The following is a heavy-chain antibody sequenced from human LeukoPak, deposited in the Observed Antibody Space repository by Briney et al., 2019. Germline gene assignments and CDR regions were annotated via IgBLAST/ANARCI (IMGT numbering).Heavy chain of an antibody. CDR1: GYSISSGYH. D-gene: IGHD3-16*02. CDR2: IYHSGST. J-gene: IGHJ4*02. Sequence: SETLSLTCTVSGYSISSGYHWGWIRQPPGKGLEWIGSIYHSGSTYYNPSLKSRVTISVDTSKNQFSLKLSSVTAADTAVYYCAREGHYDYVWGSYRQTAFDYWGQGTLVTVSS. CDR3: AREGHYDYVWGSYRQTAFDY. V-gene: IGHV4-38-2*02.